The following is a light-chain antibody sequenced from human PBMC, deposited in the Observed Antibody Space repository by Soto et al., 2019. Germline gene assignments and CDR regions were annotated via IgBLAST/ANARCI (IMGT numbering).Light chain of an antibody. Sequence: EIVMTQSPATLSPSPGDRATLSCRASQSLGSHLAWYQQKPGQAPRLLIYAASTRATGIPARFSGSGSGTEFTLTINNLQSEDFAVYYCQQYNNWPPITFGGGTKVDIK. CDR3: QQYNNWPPIT. CDR2: AAS. CDR1: QSLGSH. J-gene: IGKJ4*01. V-gene: IGKV3-15*01.